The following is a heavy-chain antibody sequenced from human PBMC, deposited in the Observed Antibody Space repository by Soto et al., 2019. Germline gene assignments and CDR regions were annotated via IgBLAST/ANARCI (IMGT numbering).Heavy chain of an antibody. J-gene: IGHJ6*02. V-gene: IGHV4-34*01. CDR2: INHSGST. Sequence: PSETLSLTCAVYGGSFSGYYWSWIRQPPGKGLEWIGEINHSGSTNYNPSLKSRVTISVDTSKNQFSLKLSSVTAADTAVYYCAILPGYGRANHVWGQGTTVTVSS. D-gene: IGHD6-13*01. CDR1: GGSFSGYY. CDR3: AILPGYGRANHV.